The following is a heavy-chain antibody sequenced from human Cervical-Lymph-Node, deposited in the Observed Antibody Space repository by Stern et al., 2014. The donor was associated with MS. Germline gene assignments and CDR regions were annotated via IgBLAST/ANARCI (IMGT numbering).Heavy chain of an antibody. V-gene: IGHV3-30*18. D-gene: IGHD1-26*01. CDR3: AKLIVGATVPNYYYYGMDV. CDR2: ISYDGSNK. Sequence: VQLVESGGGVVQPGRSLRLSCAASGFTFSSYGMHWVRQAPGKGLEWVAVISYDGSNKYYADSVKGRFTISRDNSKSTLYLQMNSLRAEDTAVYYCAKLIVGATVPNYYYYGMDVWGQGTTVTVSS. J-gene: IGHJ6*02. CDR1: GFTFSSYG.